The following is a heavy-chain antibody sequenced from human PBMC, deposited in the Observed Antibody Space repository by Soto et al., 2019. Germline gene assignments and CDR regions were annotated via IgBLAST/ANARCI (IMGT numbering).Heavy chain of an antibody. CDR3: ERAQPSSGCYDS. J-gene: IGHJ5*01. Sequence: GGSLRLSCAASGFVVSTSYMTWVRQAPGKGLEWVAVLFSGGDTFYADSVKDRFTVSRDVSKNTLYLQMDSLRGEDTGIYYCERAQPSSGCYDSWGQGTLVTVSS. CDR2: LFSGGDT. CDR1: GFVVSTSY. D-gene: IGHD6-19*01. V-gene: IGHV3-53*01.